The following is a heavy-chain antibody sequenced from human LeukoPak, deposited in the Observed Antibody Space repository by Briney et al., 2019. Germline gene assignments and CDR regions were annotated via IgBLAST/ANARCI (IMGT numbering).Heavy chain of an antibody. CDR3: ARHRDGDYGRFDY. V-gene: IGHV4-59*08. Sequence: SETLSLTCTVSGVSISSYYWSWIRQPPGKGLEWIGYIYYSGSTNYNPSLKSRVTISVDTSKNQFSLKLSSVTAADTAVYYCARHRDGDYGRFDYWGQGTLDTVSS. CDR1: GVSISSYY. J-gene: IGHJ4*02. CDR2: IYYSGST. D-gene: IGHD4-17*01.